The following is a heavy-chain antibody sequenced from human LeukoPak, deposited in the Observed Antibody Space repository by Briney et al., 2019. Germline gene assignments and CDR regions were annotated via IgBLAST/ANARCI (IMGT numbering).Heavy chain of an antibody. J-gene: IGHJ4*02. CDR3: ARGGWTITDYDY. Sequence: ASVKVSCKASGYTFSNYGMSWVRQAPGQGREWMGWISGSSDNTNYAQKVQGRVTMTTDTSTSTAYMELRSLRSDDAAVYYCARGGWTITDYDYWGQGTLVTVSS. D-gene: IGHD1-20*01. CDR1: GYTFSNYG. V-gene: IGHV1-18*04. CDR2: ISGSSDNT.